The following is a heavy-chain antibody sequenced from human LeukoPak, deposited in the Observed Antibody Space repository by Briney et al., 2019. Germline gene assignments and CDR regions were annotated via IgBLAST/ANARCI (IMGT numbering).Heavy chain of an antibody. J-gene: IGHJ3*02. V-gene: IGHV3-23*01. CDR2: ISGSGGST. CDR3: AREYYDSSGSKRSAFDI. CDR1: GFTFSSYA. D-gene: IGHD3-22*01. Sequence: GGSLRLSCAASGFTFSSYAMSWVRQAPGKGLEWVSAISGSGGSTYYADSVKGRFTISRDNSKNTLDLQMNSLRAEDTAVYYCAREYYDSSGSKRSAFDIWGQGTMVTVSS.